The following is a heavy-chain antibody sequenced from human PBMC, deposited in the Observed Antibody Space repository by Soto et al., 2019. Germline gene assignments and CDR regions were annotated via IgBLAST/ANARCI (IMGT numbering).Heavy chain of an antibody. CDR3: ARVGVATTLIGWFDP. D-gene: IGHD2-15*01. CDR1: GGSFSSFA. Sequence: QVQLVQSGAEVKKPGSSVRVSCKASGGSFSSFAITWVRQAPGQGLEWMGGIIPIFRTTKYAQKFRGRVTITADTSTRTTYLDLSSLTSEDTAVYYCARVGVATTLIGWFDPWGQGTLVNVSS. J-gene: IGHJ5*02. CDR2: IIPIFRTT. V-gene: IGHV1-69*06.